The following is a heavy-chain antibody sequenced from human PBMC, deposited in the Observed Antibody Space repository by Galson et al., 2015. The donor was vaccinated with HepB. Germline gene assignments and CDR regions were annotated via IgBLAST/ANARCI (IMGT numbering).Heavy chain of an antibody. CDR1: GFTFSSNG. V-gene: IGHV3-30*18. CDR2: VSYDGSIK. D-gene: IGHD3-3*01. Sequence: SLRLSCAASGFTFSSNGMYWVRQAPGKGLEWVAVVSYDGSIKYYADSVKGRFTISRDNSKNTLYLQMSSLRTEDTAVYCCAKDSETVRVFWRGYGMLDYWGQGTLVIVSS. CDR3: AKDSETVRVFWRGYGMLDY. J-gene: IGHJ4*02.